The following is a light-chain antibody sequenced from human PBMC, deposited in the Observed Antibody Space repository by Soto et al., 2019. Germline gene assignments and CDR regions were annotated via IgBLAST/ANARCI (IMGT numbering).Light chain of an antibody. CDR2: KNN. CDR1: SSNIGTFS. CDR3: TTWDDSLSSWV. Sequence: QSVLTQPPSASGTPGQRVTISCSGSSSNIGTFSIYWFQQFSGTAPKLLIYKNNQRPAGVPDRFSVSKSGTSASLAISGLRSEDEADYYCTTWDDSLSSWVFGGGTKLTVL. V-gene: IGLV1-47*01. J-gene: IGLJ3*02.